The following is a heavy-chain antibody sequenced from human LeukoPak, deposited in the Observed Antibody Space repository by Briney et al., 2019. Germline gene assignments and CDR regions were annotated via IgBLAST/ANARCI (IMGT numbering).Heavy chain of an antibody. D-gene: IGHD4-17*01. J-gene: IGHJ3*02. CDR2: ISSTNTYI. CDR3: ARASGTYGDDAFDI. V-gene: IGHV3-21*04. CDR1: GFDFSDYA. Sequence: GGSLRLSCAASGFDFSDYATTWVRQAPGKGLEWVSSISSTNTYIHYADSVKGRFTVSRDNAKNSLYLQMNSLRAEDTALYHCARASGTYGDDAFDIWGQGTMVTVSS.